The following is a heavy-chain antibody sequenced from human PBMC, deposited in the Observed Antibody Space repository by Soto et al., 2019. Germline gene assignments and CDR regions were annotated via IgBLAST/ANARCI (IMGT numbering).Heavy chain of an antibody. Sequence: ASVKVSWKGSGYTFTSYGISWVRQAPGHGIEWMGWISAYNGTTNYAQKLQGRVTMTTDTSTSTAYMELRSLRSDDTAVYYCARDRGKYYDSSGKGSDDWGQGTLVTVSS. CDR3: ARDRGKYYDSSGKGSDD. V-gene: IGHV1-18*04. CDR1: GYTFTSYG. D-gene: IGHD3-22*01. CDR2: ISAYNGTT. J-gene: IGHJ4*02.